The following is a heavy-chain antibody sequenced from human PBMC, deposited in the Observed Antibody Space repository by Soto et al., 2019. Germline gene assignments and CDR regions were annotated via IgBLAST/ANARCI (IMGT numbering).Heavy chain of an antibody. CDR1: GFSFRSNNR. Sequence: PXGTLNLTCAVSGFSFRSNNRGGGVRHPPGKRLEWIGEIYHSGSTNYNPSLKSRVTISVDKSKNQFSLKLSSVTAADTAVDYCASLTVRGVIYYFYGMDVWGQGTTVTVSS. D-gene: IGHD3-10*01. CDR3: ASLTVRGVIYYFYGMDV. CDR2: IYHSGST. V-gene: IGHV4-4*02. J-gene: IGHJ6*02.